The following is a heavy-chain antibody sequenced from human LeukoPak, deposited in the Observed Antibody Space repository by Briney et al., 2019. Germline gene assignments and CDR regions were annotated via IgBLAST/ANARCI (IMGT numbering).Heavy chain of an antibody. J-gene: IGHJ3*02. CDR2: ISYDGSNK. CDR3: AGFIWFGERPGAFDI. V-gene: IGHV3-30*03. CDR1: GFTFSSYS. D-gene: IGHD3-10*01. Sequence: PGGSLRLSCAASGFTFSSYSMNWVRQAPGKGREWVAVISYDGSNKYYADSVKGRFTISRDNSKNTLYLRMNSLRAEDTAVYYCAGFIWFGERPGAFDIWGQGTMVTVSS.